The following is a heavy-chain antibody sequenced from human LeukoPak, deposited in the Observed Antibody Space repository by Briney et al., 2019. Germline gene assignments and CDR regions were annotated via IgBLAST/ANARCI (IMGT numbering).Heavy chain of an antibody. CDR1: GFTLSSYA. J-gene: IGHJ4*02. CDR3: ATKGLVSVPSRYHFDY. D-gene: IGHD2-2*01. V-gene: IGHV3-23*01. Sequence: GGSLRLSCAASGFTLSSYAMSWVRQAPGKGMDWVSAISGDGRITHHADSVKGRFTISIDNSKNTLYLQMNSLRAEDTAVYYCATKGLVSVPSRYHFDYWGQGTLVTVSS. CDR2: ISGDGRIT.